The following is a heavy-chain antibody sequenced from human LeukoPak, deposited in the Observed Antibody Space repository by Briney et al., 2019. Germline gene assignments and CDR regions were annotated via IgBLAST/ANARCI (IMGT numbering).Heavy chain of an antibody. J-gene: IGHJ6*03. CDR1: GFTFSSYD. CDR2: IGTAGEI. V-gene: IGHV3-13*01. Sequence: GGSLRLSCAASGFTFSSYDIHWVRQATGKGLEWVSGIGTAGEIYYPGSVKGRFTISRENAKNSLYLQMNSLRAEDTAVYYCARDGSTTDYYYYMDVWGKGTTVTVSS. D-gene: IGHD1-26*01. CDR3: ARDGSTTDYYYYMDV.